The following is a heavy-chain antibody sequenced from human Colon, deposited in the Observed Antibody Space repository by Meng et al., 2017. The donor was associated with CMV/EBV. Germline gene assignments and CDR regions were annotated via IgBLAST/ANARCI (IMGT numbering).Heavy chain of an antibody. J-gene: IGHJ5*02. Sequence: TFCGFSLNTSTVAVGWFRQPPGKALEWLALFYWNDDQRYSPSLRNRLTITKGTSKNQLVLTMTNMDPVDTATYFCAHRRTIFGGFDPWGQGSLVTVSS. CDR1: GFSLNTSTVA. V-gene: IGHV2-5*01. D-gene: IGHD3-3*01. CDR3: AHRRTIFGGFDP. CDR2: FYWNDDQ.